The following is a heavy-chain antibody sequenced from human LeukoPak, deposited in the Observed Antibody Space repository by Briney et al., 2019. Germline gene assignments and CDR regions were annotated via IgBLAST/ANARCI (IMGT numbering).Heavy chain of an antibody. D-gene: IGHD6-19*01. J-gene: IGHJ3*02. CDR2: TYYRSKWYN. CDR3: ARDKIPSSGWLGTFDI. V-gene: IGHV6-1*01. Sequence: SQTLSLTCAISGDSVSSNSAAWNWIRQSPSRGLEWLGGTYYRSKWYNNYAVSVKSRITINPDTSKNQFSLQLNSVTPEDTAVYYCARDKIPSSGWLGTFDIWGQGTMVTVSS. CDR1: GDSVSSNSAA.